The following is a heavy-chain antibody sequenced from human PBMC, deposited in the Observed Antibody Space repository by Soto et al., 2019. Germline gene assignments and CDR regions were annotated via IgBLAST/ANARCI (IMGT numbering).Heavy chain of an antibody. Sequence: EVPLVESGGGLVQPGGSLRLSCAASGFTFSSYWMHWGRQAPGKGLVWVSRINSDGSSTSYADSVKGRFTISRDNAKNTLYLQMNSLRAEDTAVYYCVRTSLVLAAATREDYWGQGTLVTVSS. V-gene: IGHV3-74*01. CDR1: GFTFSSYW. CDR2: INSDGSST. J-gene: IGHJ4*02. D-gene: IGHD2-15*01. CDR3: VRTSLVLAAATREDY.